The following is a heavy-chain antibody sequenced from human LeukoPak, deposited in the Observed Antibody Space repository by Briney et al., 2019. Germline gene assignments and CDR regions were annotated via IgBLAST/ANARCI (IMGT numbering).Heavy chain of an antibody. V-gene: IGHV3-53*01. CDR3: ARALNCDYYYYGMDV. J-gene: IGHJ6*02. CDR2: IYSGGST. D-gene: IGHD1-1*01. Sequence: GGSLRLSCAASGFTVSSNYMSWVRQAPGKGLEWVSVIYSGGSTYYADSVKGRFTISRDNSKNTLYLQMNSLRAEDTAVYYCARALNCDYYYYGMDVWGQGTTVTVSS. CDR1: GFTVSSNY.